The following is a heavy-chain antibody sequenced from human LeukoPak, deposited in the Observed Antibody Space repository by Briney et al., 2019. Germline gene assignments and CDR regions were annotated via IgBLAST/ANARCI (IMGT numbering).Heavy chain of an antibody. CDR2: IYYSGST. D-gene: IGHD3-22*01. V-gene: IGHV4-59*08. CDR3: ARLTPYYDSSGYYYPFDY. Sequence: SETLSLTCTVSGGSISSYYWSWIRQPPGKGLEWIVYIYYSGSTNYNPSLKSRVTISVDTSKNQFSLKLSSVTAADTAVYYCARLTPYYDSSGYYYPFDYWGQGTLVTVSP. J-gene: IGHJ4*02. CDR1: GGSISSYY.